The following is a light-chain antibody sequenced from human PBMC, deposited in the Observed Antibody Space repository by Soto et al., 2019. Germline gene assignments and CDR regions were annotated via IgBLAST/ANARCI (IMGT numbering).Light chain of an antibody. V-gene: IGLV1-40*01. Sequence: QAVVTQPPSVSGAPGQRVTISCTGSSSNIGAGYDVQWYQQLLGTAPKLLIYDNSNRPSGVPDRFSGSKSGTSASLAITGLQAEDEADYYCQSYDNSLRGAVFGGGTKLTVL. CDR1: SSNIGAGYD. CDR3: QSYDNSLRGAV. CDR2: DNS. J-gene: IGLJ2*01.